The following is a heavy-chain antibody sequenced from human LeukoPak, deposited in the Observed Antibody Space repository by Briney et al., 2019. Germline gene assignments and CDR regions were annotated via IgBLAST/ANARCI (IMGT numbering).Heavy chain of an antibody. CDR3: ARDMNYDSSGFFFDY. CDR1: GYTFTSYG. V-gene: IGHV1-18*01. J-gene: IGHJ4*02. D-gene: IGHD3-22*01. CDR2: ISAYNGNT. Sequence: ASVKVSCKASGYTFTSYGISWVRQAPGQGLEWMGWISAYNGNTNYAQKLQGRVTMTTDTSTSTAYMELRSLRSDDTVVYYCARDMNYDSSGFFFDYWGQGTLVTVSS.